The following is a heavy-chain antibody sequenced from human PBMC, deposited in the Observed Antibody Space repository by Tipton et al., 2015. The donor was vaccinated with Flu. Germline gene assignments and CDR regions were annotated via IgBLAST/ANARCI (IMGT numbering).Heavy chain of an antibody. Sequence: SLRLSCAASGFTFSSYAMSWVRQAPGKGLEWVSVISGSGGSTYYADSVKGRFTISRDNSKNTLYLQMNSLRAEDTAVYYCAKVGGAAAASDYWGQGTLVTVSS. J-gene: IGHJ4*02. CDR1: GFTFSSYA. V-gene: IGHV3-23*01. CDR2: ISGSGGST. CDR3: AKVGGAAAASDY. D-gene: IGHD6-13*01.